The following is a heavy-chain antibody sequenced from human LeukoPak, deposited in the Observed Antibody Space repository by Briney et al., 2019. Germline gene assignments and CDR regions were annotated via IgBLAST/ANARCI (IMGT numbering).Heavy chain of an antibody. CDR2: IIPIFGTA. V-gene: IGHV1-69*13. J-gene: IGHJ6*02. Sequence: GASVKVSCKASGGTFSSYAISWVRQAPGQGLEWMGGIIPIFGTANYAQKFQGRVTITADESTSTAYMEPSSLRSEDTAVYYCARDNLDVDRGVIGVYYGMDVWGQGTTVTVSS. CDR1: GGTFSSYA. CDR3: ARDNLDVDRGVIGVYYGMDV. D-gene: IGHD3-10*01.